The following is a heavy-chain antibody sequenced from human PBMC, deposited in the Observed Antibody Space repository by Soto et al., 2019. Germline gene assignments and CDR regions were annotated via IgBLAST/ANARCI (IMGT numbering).Heavy chain of an antibody. CDR2: ISPSGVTT. CDR3: ARALYTSGWNDY. D-gene: IGHD6-19*01. J-gene: IGHJ4*02. CDR1: GYTFTSYY. Sequence: QVQLVQSGAEVKKPGASVKVSCKATGYTFTSYYMHWVRQAPGQGLEWMGVISPSGVTTNYAQNFQGRVTLTRDTSTGTDYMELSSLRSEDAAVYYCARALYTSGWNDYWGQGTLVTVSS. V-gene: IGHV1-46*01.